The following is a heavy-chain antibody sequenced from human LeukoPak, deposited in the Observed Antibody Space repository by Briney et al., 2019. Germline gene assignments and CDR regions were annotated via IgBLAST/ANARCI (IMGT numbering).Heavy chain of an antibody. D-gene: IGHD5-12*01. CDR3: ARGDGYLHHNDY. CDR2: MNPNSGNT. J-gene: IGHJ4*02. V-gene: IGHV1-8*01. CDR1: GYTFTSYD. Sequence: ASVKVSCKASGYTFTSYDINWVRQAPGQGLEWMGWMNPNSGNTGYAQKFQGRVTMTRNTSISTAYMELSSLRSEDTAVYYCARGDGYLHHNDYWGQGTLVTVSS.